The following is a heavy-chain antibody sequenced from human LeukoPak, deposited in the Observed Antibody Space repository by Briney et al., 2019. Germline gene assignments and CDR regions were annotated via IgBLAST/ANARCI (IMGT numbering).Heavy chain of an antibody. CDR1: GYSFTSYW. CDR2: IDPSDSYT. V-gene: IGHV5-10-1*01. Sequence: GESLKISCKGSGYSFTSYWISWVRQMPGKGLEWMGRIDPSDSYTNYSPSFQGHVTISADKSISTAYLQWGSLKASDTAMYYCARHIDATPEYFQHWGQGTLVTVSS. J-gene: IGHJ1*01. D-gene: IGHD2-21*01. CDR3: ARHIDATPEYFQH.